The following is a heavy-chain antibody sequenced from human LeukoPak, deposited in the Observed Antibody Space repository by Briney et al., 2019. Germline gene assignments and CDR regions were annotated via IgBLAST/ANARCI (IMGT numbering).Heavy chain of an antibody. Sequence: SETLSLTCTVSGGSISSSSYYWGWIRQPPGKGLEWIGENHHGETTNYNPSLKSRVTISVDKYKNQFSLKLNSVTAADTAVYYCAKKDYYYMDVWGKGTTVTVSS. J-gene: IGHJ6*03. CDR1: GGSISSSSYY. CDR2: NHHGETT. CDR3: AKKDYYYMDV. V-gene: IGHV4-39*07.